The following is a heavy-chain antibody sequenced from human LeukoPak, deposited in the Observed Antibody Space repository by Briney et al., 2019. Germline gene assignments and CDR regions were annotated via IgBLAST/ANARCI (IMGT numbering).Heavy chain of an antibody. V-gene: IGHV4-4*07. J-gene: IGHJ6*02. CDR3: AREVAAAYYYGMDV. D-gene: IGHD6-13*01. CDR2: IYTSGST. CDR1: GGSISSYY. Sequence: SETLSLTRTVSGGSISSYYWSWIRQPAGKGLEWIGRIYTSGSTNYNPSLKSRVTMSVDTSKNQFSLKLCSVTAADTAVYYCAREVAAAYYYGMDVWGQGTTVTVSS.